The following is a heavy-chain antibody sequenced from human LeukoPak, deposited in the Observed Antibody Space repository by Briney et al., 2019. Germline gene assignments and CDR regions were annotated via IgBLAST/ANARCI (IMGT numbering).Heavy chain of an antibody. V-gene: IGHV3-23*01. D-gene: IGHD3-16*02. CDR2: ISGSGEST. Sequence: GGSLRLSCAASGFTFRSYAMTWVRQAPGKGLEWVSTISGSGESTYYADAVKGRFTISRDNPKNTLYLQMSSLRAEDTALYYCVKDRGGISRDFDYWGQGTLVTVSS. CDR3: VKDRGGISRDFDY. J-gene: IGHJ4*02. CDR1: GFTFRSYA.